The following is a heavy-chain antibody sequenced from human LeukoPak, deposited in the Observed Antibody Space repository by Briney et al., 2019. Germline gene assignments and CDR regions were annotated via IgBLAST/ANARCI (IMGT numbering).Heavy chain of an antibody. J-gene: IGHJ4*02. D-gene: IGHD3-3*01. Sequence: PSETLXLTCAVYGGSFSGYXXXXXXQPXGKXXXWIGXXXXSGXXXXXXSLXXXXTLXXXXSKNQFSLRLTSVTAADTAVYFCAXGLDPYKSGIDWGQGTLVTVSS. V-gene: IGHV4-34*01. CDR1: GGSFSGYX. CDR3: AXGLDPYKSGID. CDR2: XXXSGXX.